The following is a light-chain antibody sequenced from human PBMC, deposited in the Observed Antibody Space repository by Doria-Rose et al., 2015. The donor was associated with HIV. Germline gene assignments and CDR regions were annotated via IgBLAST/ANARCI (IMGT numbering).Light chain of an antibody. CDR3: HQYGTSWT. V-gene: IGKV3-20*01. CDR2: DGS. J-gene: IGKJ1*01. CDR1: QSFSSTY. Sequence: TQSPGTLSLSPGGRATLSCRASQSFSSTYLACYQQKPGQAPSLLIYDGSTRATGIPDRISASGSGTDFTLTINRLEPEDFALYYCHQYGTSWTFGQGTKVEI.